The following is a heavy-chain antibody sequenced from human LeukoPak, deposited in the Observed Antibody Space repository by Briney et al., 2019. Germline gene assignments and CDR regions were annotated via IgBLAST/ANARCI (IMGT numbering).Heavy chain of an antibody. CDR2: IYYSGST. Sequence: SETLSLTCTVSGGSISSGDYYWSWIRQPPGKGLEWIGYIYYSGSTYYNPSLKSRVTISVDTSKNQFSLKLSSVTAADTAVYYCARIYGSGWYWFDPWGQGTLVTVSS. D-gene: IGHD6-19*01. J-gene: IGHJ5*02. CDR3: ARIYGSGWYWFDP. V-gene: IGHV4-30-4*01. CDR1: GGSISSGDYY.